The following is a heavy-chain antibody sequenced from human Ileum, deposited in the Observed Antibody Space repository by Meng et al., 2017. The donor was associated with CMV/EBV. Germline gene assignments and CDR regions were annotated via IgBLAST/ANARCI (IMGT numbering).Heavy chain of an antibody. V-gene: IGHV3-33*01. Sequence: GESLKISCVASGFTFRNSGMHWVRQAPGKGLEWVAVIWADENKRFYADSLKGRFTISRDNSKNTLYLQMRSLRVEDTAVYYCTRAGSYRHDFWGQGTLVTVSS. D-gene: IGHD3-16*02. CDR1: GFTFRNSG. CDR3: TRAGSYRHDF. J-gene: IGHJ4*02. CDR2: IWADENKR.